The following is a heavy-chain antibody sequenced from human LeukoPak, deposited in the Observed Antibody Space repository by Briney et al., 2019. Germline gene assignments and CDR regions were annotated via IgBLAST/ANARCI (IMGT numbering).Heavy chain of an antibody. Sequence: SETLSLTCAVSGYSISSGYYWSWIRQPAGKGLEWIGRIYTSGSTNYNPSLKSRVTMSLDMSKNQFSLKLNSVTAADTAVYYCARDLVAFDYWGQGALVIVSS. J-gene: IGHJ4*02. V-gene: IGHV4-4*07. CDR2: IYTSGST. CDR3: ARDLVAFDY. CDR1: GYSISSGYY. D-gene: IGHD2-15*01.